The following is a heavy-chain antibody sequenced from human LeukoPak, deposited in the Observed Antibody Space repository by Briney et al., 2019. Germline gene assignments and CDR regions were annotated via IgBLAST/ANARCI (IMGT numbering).Heavy chain of an antibody. V-gene: IGHV1-2*02. CDR2: LNPGSGGT. CDR1: GYTFTGYS. D-gene: IGHD3-22*01. J-gene: IGHJ4*02. CDR3: ARDRNERYYYDNSGYYLFDY. Sequence: SVKVSCKASGYTFTGYSMHWVRQAPGQGLEWMGWLNPGSGGTNYAQKFQGRVTMTRDTSITTVYMDLSRLRSDDTAVYYCARDRNERYYYDNSGYYLFDYWGQGTPVTVSS.